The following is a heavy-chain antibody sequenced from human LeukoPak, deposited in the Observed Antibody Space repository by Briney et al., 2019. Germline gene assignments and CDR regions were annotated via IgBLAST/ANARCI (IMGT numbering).Heavy chain of an antibody. CDR3: ARGDYYDSSGYYRDAFDI. V-gene: IGHV4-59*01. CDR1: GGSISTYY. J-gene: IGHJ3*02. CDR2: IYYSGST. D-gene: IGHD3-22*01. Sequence: SETLSLTCTVSGGSISTYYWSWIRQPPGKGLEWIGYIYYSGSTNYNPSLKSRVTISVDTSKNQFSLKLSSVTAADTAVYYCARGDYYDSSGYYRDAFDIWGQGTMVTVSS.